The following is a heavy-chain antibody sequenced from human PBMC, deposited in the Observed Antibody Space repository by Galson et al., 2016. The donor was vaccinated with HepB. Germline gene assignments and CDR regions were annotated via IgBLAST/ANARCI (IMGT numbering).Heavy chain of an antibody. Sequence: SETLSLTCTVSGGSISPYFWSWIRRPPGKGLEWIAYIYFSGNTNYNPSLKSRVTISLDTSKGQFSLKVTSVTAADSAVYYCARSYGGYAFDIWGQGTMVTVSS. CDR1: GGSISPYF. D-gene: IGHD4-23*01. CDR3: ARSYGGYAFDI. CDR2: IYFSGNT. J-gene: IGHJ3*02. V-gene: IGHV4-59*01.